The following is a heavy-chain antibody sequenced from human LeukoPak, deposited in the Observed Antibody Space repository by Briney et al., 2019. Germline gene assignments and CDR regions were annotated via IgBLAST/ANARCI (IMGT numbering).Heavy chain of an antibody. Sequence: PGRSLRLSCAASGFTFSSYAMHWVRQAPGKGLEWVAVISYDGSNKYYADSVKGRFTISRDNSKNTLYLQMNSLRAEDTAVYYCAREGSRFYGDTGFDYWGQGTLVTVSS. J-gene: IGHJ4*02. CDR3: AREGSRFYGDTGFDY. CDR1: GFTFSSYA. D-gene: IGHD4-17*01. CDR2: ISYDGSNK. V-gene: IGHV3-30-3*01.